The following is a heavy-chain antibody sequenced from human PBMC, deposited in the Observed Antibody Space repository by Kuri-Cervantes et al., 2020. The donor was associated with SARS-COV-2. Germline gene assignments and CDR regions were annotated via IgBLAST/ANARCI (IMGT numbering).Heavy chain of an antibody. CDR3: VKSLRFLEWLPLDY. V-gene: IGHV3-64D*08. Sequence: GESLKISCAAPGFTFSSYAMSWVRQAPGKGLEYVSAINNDGYYTYYTDSVKGRFIISRDNSKNTLYLQMSSLRAEDTAVYYCVKSLRFLEWLPLDYWGQGTLVTVSS. D-gene: IGHD3-3*01. J-gene: IGHJ4*02. CDR1: GFTFSSYA. CDR2: INNDGYYT.